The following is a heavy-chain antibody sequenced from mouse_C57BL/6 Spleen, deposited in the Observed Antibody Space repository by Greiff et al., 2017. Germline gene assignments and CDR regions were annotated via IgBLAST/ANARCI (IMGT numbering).Heavy chain of an antibody. V-gene: IGHV1-55*01. CDR2: IYPGSGST. D-gene: IGHD2-1*01. CDR1: GYTFTSYW. CDR3: ARTQYDYGKGFDY. J-gene: IGHJ2*01. Sequence: QVHVKQSGAELVKPGASVKMSCKASGYTFTSYWITWVKQRPGQGLEWIGDIYPGSGSTNYNEKFKSKATLTVDTSSSTAYMQLSSLTSEDSAVYYCARTQYDYGKGFDYWGQGTTLTVSS.